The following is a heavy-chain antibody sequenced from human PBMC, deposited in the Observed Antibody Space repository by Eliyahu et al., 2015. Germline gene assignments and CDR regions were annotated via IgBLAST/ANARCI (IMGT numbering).Heavy chain of an antibody. Sequence: EVQLVQSGAEVKKPGESRKISCTGSXXMFTTXWIGWVRQMPGKGLEWMGVIYPGDSDTRYSPSFQGQVTISADKSISTAYLQWSSLKASDTAMYYCARHERGGGWIDYWGQGTLVTVSS. J-gene: IGHJ4*02. CDR3: ARHERGGGWIDY. CDR1: XXMFTTXW. V-gene: IGHV5-51*01. CDR2: IYPGDSDT. D-gene: IGHD3-16*01.